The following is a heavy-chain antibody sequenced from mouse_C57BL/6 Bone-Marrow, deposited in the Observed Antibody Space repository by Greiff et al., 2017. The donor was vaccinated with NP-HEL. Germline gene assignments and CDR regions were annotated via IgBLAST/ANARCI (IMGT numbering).Heavy chain of an antibody. Sequence: EVQRVESGGGLVKPGGSLKLSCAASGFTFSDYGMYWVCQAPEKGLVWVAYISSGSSTIYYADTVKGRFTISRDNAKNTLFLQMTSLRSEDTAMYYCARGSTRGYFDYWGQGTTLTVSS. CDR2: ISSGSSTI. CDR3: ARGSTRGYFDY. J-gene: IGHJ2*01. V-gene: IGHV5-17*01. CDR1: GFTFSDYG.